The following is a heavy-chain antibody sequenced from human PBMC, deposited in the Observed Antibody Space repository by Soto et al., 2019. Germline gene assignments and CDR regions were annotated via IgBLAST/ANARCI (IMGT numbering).Heavy chain of an antibody. V-gene: IGHV1-18*01. J-gene: IGHJ4*02. CDR3: ARGEDISTGYYNEY. CDR1: GYTFTSYG. Sequence: ASVKVSCKASGYTFTSYGISWVRQAPGQGLERMGWISAYNGTTNYAQKLQGRVTMTTDTSTSTAYMELRSLRSDGTAVNYCARGEDISTGYYNEYWGQGTLVT. D-gene: IGHD3-9*01. CDR2: ISAYNGTT.